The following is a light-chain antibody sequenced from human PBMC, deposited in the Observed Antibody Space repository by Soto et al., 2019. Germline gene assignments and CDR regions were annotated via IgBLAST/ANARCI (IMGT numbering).Light chain of an antibody. J-gene: IGKJ1*01. Sequence: IVMTQSPLSLPVTPGEPASISCRSSQXLLHSNGYNYLDWYLQKPGQSPQLLIYLGSNRASGVPDRFSGSGSGTDFTLRISRVEAEDVGVYYCMQALQTPPTFGQGTKVDTK. CDR1: QXLLHSNGYNY. CDR2: LGS. CDR3: MQALQTPPT. V-gene: IGKV2-28*01.